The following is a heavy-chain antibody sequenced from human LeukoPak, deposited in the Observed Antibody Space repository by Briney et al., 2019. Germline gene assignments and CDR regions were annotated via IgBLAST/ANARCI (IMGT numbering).Heavy chain of an antibody. CDR2: IHYSGST. V-gene: IGHV4-4*02. J-gene: IGHJ3*02. D-gene: IGHD4-11*01. CDR3: ARGDYPRAFDI. Sequence: KPSGTLSLTCAVSGGSISSNNWWSWVRQPPGKGLEWIGYIHYSGSTNYNPSLKSRVTISVDTSKNQFSLKLSSVTAADTAVYYCARGDYPRAFDIWGQGTMVTVSS. CDR1: GGSISSNNW.